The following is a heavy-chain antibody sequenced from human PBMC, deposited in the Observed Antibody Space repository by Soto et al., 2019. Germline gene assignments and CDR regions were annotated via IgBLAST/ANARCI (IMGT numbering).Heavy chain of an antibody. Sequence: KPSETLSLTCAVYGGSFSGYYWSWIRQPPGKGLEWIGEINHSGSTNYNPSLKSRVTISVDTSKNQFSLKLSSVTAADTAVYYCARGRVGYCSSTSCYTVVDYYYYGMDVWGQGTTVTAP. CDR2: INHSGST. V-gene: IGHV4-34*01. J-gene: IGHJ6*02. CDR1: GGSFSGYY. CDR3: ARGRVGYCSSTSCYTVVDYYYYGMDV. D-gene: IGHD2-2*02.